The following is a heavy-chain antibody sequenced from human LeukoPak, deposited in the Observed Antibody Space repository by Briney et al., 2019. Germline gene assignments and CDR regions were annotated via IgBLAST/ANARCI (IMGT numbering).Heavy chain of an antibody. CDR2: ISGSDGST. Sequence: PGGSLRLSCAASGFTFSNYAMTWVPQAPGKGLEWVSAISGSDGSTYYSDSVTGRFTISRDNLQNTLYLQMSSLRADDTGVYYCAKDGYDFWSAYQIDLWGQGTLVTVSS. CDR1: GFTFSNYA. D-gene: IGHD3-3*01. CDR3: AKDGYDFWSAYQIDL. V-gene: IGHV3-23*01. J-gene: IGHJ5*02.